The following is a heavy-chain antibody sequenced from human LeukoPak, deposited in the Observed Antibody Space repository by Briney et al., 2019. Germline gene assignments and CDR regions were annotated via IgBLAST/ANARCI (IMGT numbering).Heavy chain of an antibody. CDR3: ARGYYYYGMDV. CDR2: ICHSGST. Sequence: SETLSLTCTVSGYSISSGYYWGWIRQPPGKGLEWIGSICHSGSTYYNPSLKSRVTISVDTSKNQFSLKLSSVTAADTAVYYCARGYYYYGMDVWGQGTTVTVSS. V-gene: IGHV4-38-2*02. CDR1: GYSISSGYY. J-gene: IGHJ6*02.